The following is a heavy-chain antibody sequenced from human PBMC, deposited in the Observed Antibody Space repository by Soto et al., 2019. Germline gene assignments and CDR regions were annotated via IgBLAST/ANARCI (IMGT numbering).Heavy chain of an antibody. CDR2: INPSGGST. Sequence: QVQLVQSGAEVKKPGASVKVSCKASGYTFTSYYMHWVRQAPGQGLEWIGIINPSGGSTSYAQKFQGRVTMTRDTSTSTVYMELSSLRSEDTAVYYCARAAAVAGSFDYWGQGTLVTVSS. D-gene: IGHD6-19*01. CDR1: GYTFTSYY. CDR3: ARAAAVAGSFDY. J-gene: IGHJ4*02. V-gene: IGHV1-46*01.